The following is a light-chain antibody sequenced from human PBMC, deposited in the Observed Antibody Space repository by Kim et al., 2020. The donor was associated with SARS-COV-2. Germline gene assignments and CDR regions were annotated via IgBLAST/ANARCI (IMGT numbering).Light chain of an antibody. J-gene: IGLJ2*01. CDR3: QVWDRITNHVV. CDR1: NVGSKS. V-gene: IGLV3-21*01. Sequence: SYELTQPPSVSVAPGKTATITCGGDNVGSKSLHWYQQRPGQPPVLVIYYDSKRPSGIPERFSGSNSGDTATLSISGVEAGDEADYYCQVWDRITNHVVFGGGTKVTVL. CDR2: YDS.